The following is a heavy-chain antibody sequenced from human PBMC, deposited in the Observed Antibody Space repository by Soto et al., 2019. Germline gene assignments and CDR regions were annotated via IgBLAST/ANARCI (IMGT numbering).Heavy chain of an antibody. J-gene: IGHJ4*02. D-gene: IGHD5-12*01. CDR2: ITGSDGRT. V-gene: IGHV3-23*01. Sequence: GSLRLSCAASGFTFATYTMSWVRQTPGKGLEWVSAITGSDGRTYYAGSVKGRFTISRDNSKNTLYLQMNSLGAEDTAVYYCAKNSAATIRVGFDYWGQGTLVTAPQ. CDR1: GFTFATYT. CDR3: AKNSAATIRVGFDY.